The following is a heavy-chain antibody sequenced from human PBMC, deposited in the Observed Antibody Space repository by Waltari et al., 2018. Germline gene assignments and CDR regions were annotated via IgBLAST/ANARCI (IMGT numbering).Heavy chain of an antibody. J-gene: IGHJ6*02. CDR2: IIPILGIA. CDR3: ARGALTTLPVQNYYGMDV. CDR1: GGTFSSYT. D-gene: IGHD4-4*01. V-gene: IGHV1-69*02. Sequence: QVQLVQSGAEVKKPGSSVKVSCKASGGTFSSYTISWVRQAPGQGLEWMGRIIPILGIANYAQKFQGRVTSTADKSTSTAYMELSSLRSEDTAVDYCARGALTTLPVQNYYGMDVWGQGTMVTVSS.